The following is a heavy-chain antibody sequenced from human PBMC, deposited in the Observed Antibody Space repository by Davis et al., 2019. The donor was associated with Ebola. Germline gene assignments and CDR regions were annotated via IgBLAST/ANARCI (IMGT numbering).Heavy chain of an antibody. CDR2: IKQDGSEK. D-gene: IGHD4-17*01. CDR1: GFTFSSYW. V-gene: IGHV3-7*01. Sequence: GGSLRLSCAASGFTFSSYWMSWVRQAPGKGLEWVANIKQDGSEKYYVDSVKGRFTISRGNAKNSLYLQMNSLRAEDTAVYYCALEDGDSDAFDIWGQGTMVTVSS. J-gene: IGHJ3*02. CDR3: ALEDGDSDAFDI.